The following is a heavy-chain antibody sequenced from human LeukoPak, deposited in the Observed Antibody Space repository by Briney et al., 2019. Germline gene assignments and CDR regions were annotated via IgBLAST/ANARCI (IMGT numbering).Heavy chain of an antibody. CDR1: GFSFSSYY. J-gene: IGHJ4*02. CDR2: ISSSSTYI. V-gene: IGHV3-21*01. Sequence: GGPLRLSCAASGFSFSSYYVNWVRQAPGKGLEWVSCISSSSTYIYYADSVRGRFAISRDNAKNSLYLQMNSLRAEDTAVYYCVRENHGSFDYWGQGSLVTVSS. D-gene: IGHD1-14*01. CDR3: VRENHGSFDY.